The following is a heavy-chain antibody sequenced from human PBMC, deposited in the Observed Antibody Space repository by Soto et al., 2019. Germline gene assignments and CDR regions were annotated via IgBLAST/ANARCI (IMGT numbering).Heavy chain of an antibody. CDR3: ARAGNLDIVVVPAAMGAYGYYYMDV. CDR1: GGSISSGGYY. D-gene: IGHD2-2*01. Sequence: SETLSLTCTVSGGSISSGGYYWSWIRQHPGKGLEWIGYIYYSGSTYYNPSLKSRVTISVDTSKNQFSLKLSSVTAADTAVYYCARAGNLDIVVVPAAMGAYGYYYMDVWGKGTTVTVSS. CDR2: IYYSGST. V-gene: IGHV4-31*03. J-gene: IGHJ6*03.